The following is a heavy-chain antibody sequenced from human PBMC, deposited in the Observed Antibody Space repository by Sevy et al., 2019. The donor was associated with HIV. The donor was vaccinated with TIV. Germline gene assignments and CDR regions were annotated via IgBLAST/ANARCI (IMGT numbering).Heavy chain of an antibody. J-gene: IGHJ4*02. CDR2: ISGSGGST. CDR1: GFTFSSYA. CDR3: AKNYYDILTALDY. V-gene: IGHV3-23*01. D-gene: IGHD3-9*01. Sequence: GGSLRLSCAASGFTFSSYAMSWVRQAPGKGLEWVSAISGSGGSTYYADSVKGRFTISRDNSKNTLYLQMNSLRAEDAAVYYCAKNYYDILTALDYWGQGTLVTVSS.